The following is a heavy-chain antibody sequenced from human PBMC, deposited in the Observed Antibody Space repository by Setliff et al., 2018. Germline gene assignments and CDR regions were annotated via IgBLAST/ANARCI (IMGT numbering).Heavy chain of an antibody. CDR3: ARILGYCSGGSCYVPY. CDR1: GGSISSSNYY. V-gene: IGHV4-39*07. Sequence: KSSETLSLTCTVSGGSISSSNYYWGWIRQPPGKGLEWIGSIYYGGSAYYNPSLKSRVTISVDTSKNQFSLKLSSVTAADTAMYYCARILGYCSGGSCYVPYWGQGTLVTVSS. D-gene: IGHD2-15*01. CDR2: IYYGGSA. J-gene: IGHJ4*02.